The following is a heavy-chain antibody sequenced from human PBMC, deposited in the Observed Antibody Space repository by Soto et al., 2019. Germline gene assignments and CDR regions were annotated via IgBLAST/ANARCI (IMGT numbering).Heavy chain of an antibody. CDR1: GASINSGGYY. J-gene: IGHJ4*02. V-gene: IGHV3-23*01. D-gene: IGHD2-21*02. Sequence: VQLQESGPGLVKPSETLSLTCTVSGASINSGGYYWSWIRQLPGKGLEWVSVISVSGDSTYYGDYVKGLFTISRDNSKNTVFLQMNSLRAEDTALYYCARDGLRASVTDPFDYWGQGTLVTVSS. CDR3: ARDGLRASVTDPFDY. CDR2: ISVSGDST.